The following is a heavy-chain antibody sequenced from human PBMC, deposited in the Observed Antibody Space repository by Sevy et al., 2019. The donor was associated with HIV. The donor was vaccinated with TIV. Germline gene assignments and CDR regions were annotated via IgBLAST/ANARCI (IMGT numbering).Heavy chain of an antibody. V-gene: IGHV3-23*01. D-gene: IGHD2-15*01. Sequence: GGSLRLSCAASGLTFSSYAMNWVRQAPGKGLDWVSTIYGTAGVTYYADSVNGRFTISRDNSKNTLFLQMNSLRAEDEAVYFGVGGRFDSGGSFDAFDVWGQATMVTVSS. CDR3: VGGRFDSGGSFDAFDV. CDR1: GLTFSSYA. CDR2: IYGTAGVT. J-gene: IGHJ3*01.